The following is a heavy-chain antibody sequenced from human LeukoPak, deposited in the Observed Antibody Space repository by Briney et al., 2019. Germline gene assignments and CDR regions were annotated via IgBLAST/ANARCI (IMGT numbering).Heavy chain of an antibody. CDR1: GFTFSDYW. Sequence: GGSLRLSCAVPGFTFSDYWMKCVRPAPGEGLEWVARLRQDGGEKYYVDSMKGRVTISRDNTKYSLYLQMSALRAEDTAVYHCARDGTAAGLYFDFWGQGTLVTVSS. V-gene: IGHV3-7*01. D-gene: IGHD6-13*01. J-gene: IGHJ4*01. CDR3: ARDGTAAGLYFDF. CDR2: LRQDGGEK.